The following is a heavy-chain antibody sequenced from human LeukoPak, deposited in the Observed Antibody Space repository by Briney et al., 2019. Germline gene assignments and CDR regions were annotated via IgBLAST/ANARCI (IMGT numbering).Heavy chain of an antibody. CDR2: MNPNSDNT. J-gene: IGHJ6*03. Sequence: ASVKVSCKASGYTFTSYDINWVRQATGQGLEWMGWMNPNSDNTGYAQKFQGRVTMTRNTSISTAYMELSSLRSEDTAVYYCARGVASSSWYNYYYYYMDVWGKGTTVTVSS. D-gene: IGHD6-13*01. CDR3: ARGVASSSWYNYYYYYMDV. V-gene: IGHV1-8*01. CDR1: GYTFTSYD.